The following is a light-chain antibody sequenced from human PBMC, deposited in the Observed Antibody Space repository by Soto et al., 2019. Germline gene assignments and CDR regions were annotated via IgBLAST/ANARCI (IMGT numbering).Light chain of an antibody. V-gene: IGKV3-20*01. J-gene: IGKJ5*01. CDR3: QQNGSLPIT. CDR1: QSLTGGY. Sequence: EIVLTQSPGTLSLSPGERATLSCRASQSLTGGYLAWFQQKPGQTPRLLIYSASNRATGIPDRFSGSGSGTDFTLTISRLVPEDFVVYYCQQNGSLPITFGQGTRLEIK. CDR2: SAS.